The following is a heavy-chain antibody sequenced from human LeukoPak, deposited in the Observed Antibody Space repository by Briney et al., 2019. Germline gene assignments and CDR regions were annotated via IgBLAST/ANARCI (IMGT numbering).Heavy chain of an antibody. CDR3: ARTQMGYFFDY. D-gene: IGHD5-24*01. V-gene: IGHV4-59*01. CDR1: GDSICTYF. Sequence: SETLSLTCTVSGDSICTYFWSWIRQPPGKGLEWIGYISYSGSTNYKPSLKSRVTISVDTSKNQFSLKLSSVIAADTAVYYCARTQMGYFFDYWGQGTLVTVSS. CDR2: ISYSGST. J-gene: IGHJ4*02.